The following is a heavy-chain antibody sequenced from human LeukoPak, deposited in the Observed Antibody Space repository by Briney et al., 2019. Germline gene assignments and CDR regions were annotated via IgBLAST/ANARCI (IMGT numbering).Heavy chain of an antibody. Sequence: GGSLRLSCAASGFPFSSYGMSWVRQARGKGLEWVSAISGSGGSTYYADSVKGRVNISSDHSKKTLYLQMNSLRADDMAVYYCAKRGKDIVVVVAATHPYYFDYWGQGTLVTVSS. CDR2: ISGSGGST. CDR3: AKRGKDIVVVVAATHPYYFDY. D-gene: IGHD2-15*01. J-gene: IGHJ4*02. CDR1: GFPFSSYG. V-gene: IGHV3-23*01.